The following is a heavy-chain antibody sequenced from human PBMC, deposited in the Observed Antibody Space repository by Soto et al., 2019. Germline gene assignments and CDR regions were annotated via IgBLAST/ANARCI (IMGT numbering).Heavy chain of an antibody. D-gene: IGHD6-19*01. V-gene: IGHV4-59*08. Sequence: LETPSLTRTFSGGSISDYHWSRIRQPPGKGLEWIGYIYYSGSTNYHPSLKSRVTISLDTSKNQFSLNLNSVTAADTAVYYCARLGLFSGWSPDWFDPWGQGTLVTVSS. CDR3: ARLGLFSGWSPDWFDP. J-gene: IGHJ5*02. CDR1: GGSISDYH. CDR2: IYYSGST.